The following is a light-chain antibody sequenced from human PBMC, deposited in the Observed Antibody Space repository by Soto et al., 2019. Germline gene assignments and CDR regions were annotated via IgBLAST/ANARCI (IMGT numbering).Light chain of an antibody. J-gene: IGLJ1*01. CDR1: SSDVGAYNY. V-gene: IGLV2-14*03. Sequence: QSVLTQPASVSGSPGQSITISRTGTSSDVGAYNYVSWYQQYPGKAPKLMINDVSNRPSGVSNRFSGSKSGNTASLTISGLQAEDEADYYCSSYASSSTFYVFGTGTKVTVL. CDR2: DVS. CDR3: SSYASSSTFYV.